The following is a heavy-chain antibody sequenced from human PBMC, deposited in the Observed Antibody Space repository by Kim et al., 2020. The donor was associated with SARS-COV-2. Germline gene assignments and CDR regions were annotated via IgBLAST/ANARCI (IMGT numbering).Heavy chain of an antibody. J-gene: IGHJ4*02. D-gene: IGHD3-10*01. CDR2: IYYSGST. Sequence: SETLSRTCTVSGGSISSGGYYWSWIRQHPGKGLEWIGYIYYSGSTYYNPSLKGRVTISVDTSKNQFSLKLSSVTAAATAVYYCARGRDELLWFGELLGHYFDYCGQETLFTVSS. V-gene: IGHV4-31*03. CDR3: ARGRDELLWFGELLGHYFDY. CDR1: GGSISSGGYY.